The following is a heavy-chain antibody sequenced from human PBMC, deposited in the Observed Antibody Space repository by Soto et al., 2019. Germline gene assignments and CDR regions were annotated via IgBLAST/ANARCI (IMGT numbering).Heavy chain of an antibody. D-gene: IGHD5-18*01. Sequence: EVHLVESGGGLVKPGGSLRLSCVASELTLSNACMSWVRQAPGKGREWVGRLKSNTDGGTADYAAPVKGRFTLSRDDSQNTLYLHMNSLITADTAVYYCTTLICGYSYSPSWGQGTLVTVSS. CDR3: TTLICGYSYSPS. J-gene: IGHJ5*02. CDR2: LKSNTDGGTA. V-gene: IGHV3-15*01. CDR1: ELTLSNAC.